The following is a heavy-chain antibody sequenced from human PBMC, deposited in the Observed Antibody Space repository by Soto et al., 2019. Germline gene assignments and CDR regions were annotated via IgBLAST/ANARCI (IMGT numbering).Heavy chain of an antibody. J-gene: IGHJ3*02. Sequence: QVQLQQWGAGLLKPSETLSLTCAVYGGFVSSGSYYWSWIRQPPGKGLEWIGEMSHSGGTHFHPSLKRRVTISVDTSKNQFSLKLRSVTAADAALYYCARVERGTATTVVDAFDIWGPGTMGTVSS. V-gene: IGHV4-34*01. D-gene: IGHD1-1*01. CDR3: ARVERGTATTVVDAFDI. CDR1: GGFVSSGSYY. CDR2: MSHSGGT.